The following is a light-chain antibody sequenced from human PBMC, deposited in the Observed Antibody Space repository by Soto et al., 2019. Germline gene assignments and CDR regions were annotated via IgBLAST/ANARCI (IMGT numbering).Light chain of an antibody. J-gene: IGKJ4*01. CDR1: QSVRSN. CDR3: QQAKSFPLT. CDR2: GAS. V-gene: IGKV3-15*01. Sequence: EIVMTQSPATLSVSPGERATLSCRASQSVRSNLAWYQLKPGQAPRLLIYGASTRATGIPARFSGSGSGTEFTLTISSLQSEDFATYYCQQAKSFPLTFGGGTRVEIK.